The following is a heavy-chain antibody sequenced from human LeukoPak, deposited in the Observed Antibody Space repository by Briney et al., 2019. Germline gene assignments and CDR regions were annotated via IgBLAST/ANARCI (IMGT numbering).Heavy chain of an antibody. V-gene: IGHV3-9*01. J-gene: IGHJ4*02. CDR3: AKGDDYGDYGVDS. CDR2: ISWNSAGI. Sequence: GGSLRLSCAASGFTFDDFAMHWVRQAPGKGLEWVSGISWNSAGIAYADSVRGRFTISRDNAKNSLYLQMSSLRTEDTALYYCAKGDDYGDYGVDSWGQGTLVTVSS. D-gene: IGHD4-17*01. CDR1: GFTFDDFA.